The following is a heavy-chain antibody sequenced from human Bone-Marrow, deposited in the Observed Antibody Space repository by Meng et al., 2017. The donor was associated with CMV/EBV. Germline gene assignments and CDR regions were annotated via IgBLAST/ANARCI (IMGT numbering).Heavy chain of an antibody. V-gene: IGHV3-30*14. J-gene: IGHJ6*04. D-gene: IGHD1-26*01. CDR1: EFTFSIYS. CDR3: ARDAIGGSHGYYGLDV. CDR2: ISYDGSNK. Sequence: GESLKISCAASEFTFSIYSLHWVRQAPGKGLEWVAVISYDGSNKLKADSVKDRFTISRDDSKNTLYLQMNSLRVEDTAVYYCARDAIGGSHGYYGLDVWGEATTATSSS.